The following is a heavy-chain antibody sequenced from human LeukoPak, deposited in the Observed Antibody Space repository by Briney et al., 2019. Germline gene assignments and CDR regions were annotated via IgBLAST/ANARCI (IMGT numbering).Heavy chain of an antibody. CDR3: ARALYGDYASFDY. D-gene: IGHD4-17*01. CDR1: GFTFSSYW. J-gene: IGHJ4*02. V-gene: IGHV3-7*01. Sequence: GGSLRLSCAASGFTFSSYWMRWVRQAPGKGLEWVAKIKQDGSEKYYVDSVKGRFTISRDNAKNSLYLQMNSLRAEDTAVYYCARALYGDYASFDYWGQGTLVTVSS. CDR2: IKQDGSEK.